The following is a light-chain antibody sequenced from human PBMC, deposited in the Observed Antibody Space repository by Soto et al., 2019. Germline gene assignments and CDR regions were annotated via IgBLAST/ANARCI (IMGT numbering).Light chain of an antibody. V-gene: IGKV3-20*01. CDR3: QKYGNSPPIT. CDR1: QGVSRGY. J-gene: IGKJ5*01. Sequence: EIQLTQSPATLSSSPGDRATLSCRASQGVSRGYLASYHQRPGRAPGLLLCGVSSRATGISDRFSGSGAGTDFTLTISRLEPEGFRIYFCQKYGNSPPITFGQGTRLEI. CDR2: GVS.